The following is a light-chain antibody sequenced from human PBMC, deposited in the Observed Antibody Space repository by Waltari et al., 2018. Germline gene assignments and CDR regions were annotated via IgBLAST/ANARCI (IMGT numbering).Light chain of an antibody. V-gene: IGKV3-15*01. J-gene: IGKJ2*01. CDR2: GAS. Sequence: ELVMTQSPATLSVSPGERATLSCRASQSVSSNLAWYQQKPGQAPRLLIFGASTRATGIPARFSGSGSGTEFTLTISSLQSEDFAIYYCQQHNNWPYTFGQRTKLEIK. CDR3: QQHNNWPYT. CDR1: QSVSSN.